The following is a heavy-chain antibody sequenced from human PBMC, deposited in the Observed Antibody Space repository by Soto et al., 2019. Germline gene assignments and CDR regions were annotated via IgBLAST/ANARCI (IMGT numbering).Heavy chain of an antibody. D-gene: IGHD3-10*01. V-gene: IGHV4-59*01. CDR2: IYYSGST. Sequence: TSETLSLTCTVSGGSISSYYWSWIRQPPGKGLEWIGYIYYSGSTNYNPSLKSRVTISVDTSKNQFSLKLSSVTAADTAVYYCARYMVRGQNGHMDVWGQGTTVTVSS. CDR1: GGSISSYY. CDR3: ARYMVRGQNGHMDV. J-gene: IGHJ6*02.